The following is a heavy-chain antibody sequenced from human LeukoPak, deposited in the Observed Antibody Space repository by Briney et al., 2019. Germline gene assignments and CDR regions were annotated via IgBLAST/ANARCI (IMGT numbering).Heavy chain of an antibody. CDR3: ASSESAMLDY. V-gene: IGHV4-31*03. CDR2: IHHSGST. CDR1: GGSLSSGGYY. J-gene: IGHJ4*02. Sequence: PSETLSLTCTVSGGSLSSGGYYWSWIRQHPGRGLEWIGYIHHSGSTFYNPSLKSRVTISVDTSKNQFSLKLSSVTAADTAVYYCASSESAMLDYWGQGTLVTVSS.